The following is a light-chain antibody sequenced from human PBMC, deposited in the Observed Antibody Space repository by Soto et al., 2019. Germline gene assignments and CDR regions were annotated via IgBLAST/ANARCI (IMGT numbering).Light chain of an antibody. Sequence: QSVLSQPASVSGSPGQSITISCTGTSNDVGYYNYVSWYQQHPGQAPKLMISEGTTRPSGVSDRFSGSKSGNTASLTISRLHAEDEAHYYCSSYTTAYTQVFGGGTQLTVL. CDR1: SNDVGYYNY. CDR2: EGT. CDR3: SSYTTAYTQV. J-gene: IGLJ3*02. V-gene: IGLV2-14*01.